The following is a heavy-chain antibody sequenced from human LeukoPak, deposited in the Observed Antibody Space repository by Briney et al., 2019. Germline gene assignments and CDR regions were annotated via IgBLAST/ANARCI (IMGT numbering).Heavy chain of an antibody. V-gene: IGHV4-30-2*01. CDR2: IYHSGST. Sequence: SETLSLTCAVSGGSISSGGYSWSWIRQPPGKGLEWIGYIYHSGSTYYNPSLKSRVTISVDRSKNQFSLKLSSVTAADTAVYYCAGGYCGGGSCGMDVWAKGPRSPSP. CDR1: GGSISSGGYS. D-gene: IGHD2-15*01. CDR3: AGGYCGGGSCGMDV. J-gene: IGHJ6*02.